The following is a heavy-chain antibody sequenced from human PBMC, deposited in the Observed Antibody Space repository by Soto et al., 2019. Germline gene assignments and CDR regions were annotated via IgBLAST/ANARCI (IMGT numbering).Heavy chain of an antibody. Sequence: PSEALSLTCAVSGGSISRSNWWSWVRQPPGKGLEWIGEIYHSGSTNYNPSLKSRVTISVDKSKNQFSLKLSSVTAADTAVYYCARAHSGSYLYYYYYGMDVWGQGTTVT. CDR1: GGSISRSNW. D-gene: IGHD1-26*01. J-gene: IGHJ6*02. CDR3: ARAHSGSYLYYYYYGMDV. CDR2: IYHSGST. V-gene: IGHV4-4*02.